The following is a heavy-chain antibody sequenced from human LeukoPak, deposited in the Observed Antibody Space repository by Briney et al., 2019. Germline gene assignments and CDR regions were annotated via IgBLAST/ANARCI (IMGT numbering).Heavy chain of an antibody. CDR2: ISAYNGNT. J-gene: IGHJ4*02. D-gene: IGHD5-18*01. CDR1: GYTFTSYG. Sequence: ASVTVSCKASGYTFTSYGISWVRQAPGQGLEWMGWISAYNGNTNYAQKLQGRVTMTTDTSTSTAYMELRSLRSDDTAVYYCASLEPMDTAMVTWEGWYNYWGQGTLVTVSS. V-gene: IGHV1-18*01. CDR3: ASLEPMDTAMVTWEGWYNY.